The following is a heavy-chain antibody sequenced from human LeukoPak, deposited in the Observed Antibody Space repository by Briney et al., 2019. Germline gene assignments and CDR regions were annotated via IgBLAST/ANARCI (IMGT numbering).Heavy chain of an antibody. CDR1: GYTFTTYG. CDR3: ARGKGARDY. Sequence: GASVKVSCKASGYTFTTYGITWVRQAPGQGLEWMGWVSAYNGDTDYAQNLQGRVTMTTDTSTSTAYMELRSLRSDDTAVYYCARGKGARDYWGQGTLVTVSS. CDR2: VSAYNGDT. V-gene: IGHV1-18*01. J-gene: IGHJ4*02.